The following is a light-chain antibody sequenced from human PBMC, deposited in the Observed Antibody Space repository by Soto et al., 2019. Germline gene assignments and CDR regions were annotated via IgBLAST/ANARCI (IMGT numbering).Light chain of an antibody. Sequence: QSVLTQPASVAGSPGQSITISCTRTSGDVGGYNYVSWYQQHPGKAPKLMIYEVSNRPSGVSNRFSGSKSGNTASLTISGLQAEDEADYYCSSYTSSSTLVFGTGTKV. CDR3: SSYTSSSTLV. CDR1: SGDVGGYNY. CDR2: EVS. V-gene: IGLV2-14*01. J-gene: IGLJ1*01.